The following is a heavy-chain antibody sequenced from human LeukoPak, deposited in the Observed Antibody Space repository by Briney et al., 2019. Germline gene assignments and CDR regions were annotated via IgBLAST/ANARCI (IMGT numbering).Heavy chain of an antibody. CDR3: AREGPTSNLGAKDRNEYFQH. Sequence: ASVKVPCKTSGFMFTAYYIHWVRQVPGQGLEWMGWFNPKSGDTNYPQKFQGRVTMTRDMSTSTVYMELSSLRSEDTAVYYCAREGPTSNLGAKDRNEYFQHWGQGTLVTVSS. J-gene: IGHJ1*01. D-gene: IGHD3-16*01. V-gene: IGHV1-2*02. CDR1: GFMFTAYY. CDR2: FNPKSGDT.